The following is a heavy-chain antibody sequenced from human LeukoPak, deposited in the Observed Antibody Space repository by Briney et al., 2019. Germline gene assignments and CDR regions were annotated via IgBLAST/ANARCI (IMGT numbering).Heavy chain of an antibody. D-gene: IGHD3-16*02. CDR3: AKMGAWRLGELSLFPFDY. J-gene: IGHJ4*02. CDR1: GFTFRSYG. Sequence: GGPLRLSCTASGFTFRSYGMRWVRQAPGKGLEGVSAISGSGDSTYYADSVKGRFTISRDNSKNTLYLQMSSLSAEDTAVYYCAKMGAWRLGELSLFPFDYWGQGTLVTVSS. V-gene: IGHV3-23*01. CDR2: ISGSGDST.